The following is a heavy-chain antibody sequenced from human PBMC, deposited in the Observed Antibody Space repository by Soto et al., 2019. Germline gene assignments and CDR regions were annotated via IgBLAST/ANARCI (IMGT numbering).Heavy chain of an antibody. CDR1: GFSLSTTGVG. CDR2: IYWDDDK. CDR3: VRSRWGGDCLQFYYSHSYYGLDV. V-gene: IGHV2-5*02. Sequence: QITLKESGPTLVKSTQTLTLTCTFSGFSLSTTGVGVGWIRQPPGKALEWLALIYWDDDKRYNPSLKSRLTINEDSAKTPVVPTMTNMDPVDTATYFCVRSRWGGDCLQFYYSHSYYGLDVWGQGTTVTVSS. D-gene: IGHD2-21*01. J-gene: IGHJ6*02.